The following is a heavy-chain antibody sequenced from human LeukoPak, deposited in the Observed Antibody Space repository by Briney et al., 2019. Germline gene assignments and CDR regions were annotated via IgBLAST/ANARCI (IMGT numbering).Heavy chain of an antibody. CDR3: ARKSSRYSPFDY. D-gene: IGHD5-12*01. CDR1: GGSISSGGYY. CDR2: IYYSGST. V-gene: IGHV4-31*03. Sequence: PSETLSLTCTVSGGSISSGGYYWSWIRQHPGKGLEWIGYIYYSGSTYYNPSLKGRVTISVDTSKNQFSLKLSSVTAADTAVYYCARKSSRYSPFDYWGQGTLVTVSS. J-gene: IGHJ4*02.